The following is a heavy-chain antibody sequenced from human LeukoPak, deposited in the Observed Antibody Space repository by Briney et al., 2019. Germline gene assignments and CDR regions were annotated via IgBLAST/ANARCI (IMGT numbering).Heavy chain of an antibody. V-gene: IGHV1-2*02. J-gene: IGHJ4*02. CDR3: ARILSSGSFYLY. Sequence: GASAKVSCKTSGYTFTAYYLHWVRQAPGQGLEWMGWINPNSGGTAYAQKFQGRVTMTRDTSISTAYMELSSLRSEDTAVYYCARILSSGSFYLYWGLGTLVTVSS. CDR2: INPNSGGT. D-gene: IGHD3-10*01. CDR1: GYTFTAYY.